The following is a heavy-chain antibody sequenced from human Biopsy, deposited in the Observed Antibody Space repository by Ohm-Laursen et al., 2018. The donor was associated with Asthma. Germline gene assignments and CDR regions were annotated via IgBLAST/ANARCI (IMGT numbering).Heavy chain of an antibody. V-gene: IGHV3-7*01. CDR2: ITGDGSQK. Sequence: SLRLSCAASGFTFGNFWMSWGRQTPGKGLEWVATITGDGSQKFYVDSVTGRFTISRGNSKNSLYLQMNSLRAEDTAVYYCARTFHFWSPYHAEHYQLWGQGTLVTVSS. CDR3: ARTFHFWSPYHAEHYQL. D-gene: IGHD3-3*02. J-gene: IGHJ1*01. CDR1: GFTFGNFW.